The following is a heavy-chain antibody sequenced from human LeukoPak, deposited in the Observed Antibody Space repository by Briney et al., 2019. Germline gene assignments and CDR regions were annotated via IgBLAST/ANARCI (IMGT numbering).Heavy chain of an antibody. CDR3: ASRSPGGYCSSTSCYFYAFDI. CDR2: VNPNDGGT. D-gene: IGHD2-2*01. V-gene: IGHV1-46*01. J-gene: IGHJ3*02. CDR1: GYTFTNNH. Sequence: ASVKVSCKASGYTFTNNHIHWVRQAPGQGLEWMGIVNPNDGGTGYAQKFQDRVTMTRDTSISTAYMELSRLRSDGTAVYYCASRSPGGYCSSTSCYFYAFDIWGQGTMVTVSS.